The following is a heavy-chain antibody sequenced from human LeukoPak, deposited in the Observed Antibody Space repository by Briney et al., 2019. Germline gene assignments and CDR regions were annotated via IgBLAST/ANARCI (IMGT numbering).Heavy chain of an antibody. D-gene: IGHD1-26*01. Sequence: SETLSLTCTVSGGSIGSYYWSWTRQPPGKGLEWIGYIYYSGSTNYNPSLKSRVTISVDTSKNQFSLKLSSVTAADTAVYYCARMTVGATYFDYWGQGTLVTVSS. J-gene: IGHJ4*02. CDR3: ARMTVGATYFDY. V-gene: IGHV4-59*01. CDR1: GGSIGSYY. CDR2: IYYSGST.